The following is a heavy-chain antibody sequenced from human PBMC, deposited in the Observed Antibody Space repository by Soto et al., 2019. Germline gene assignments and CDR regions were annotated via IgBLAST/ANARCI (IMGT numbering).Heavy chain of an antibody. CDR1: GFSFSGYW. Sequence: PWRSLRLSREASGFSFSGYWMSWVRQAPGKGLEWVANIKQDGSEQYYVDSVKGRFTVSRNNAKNSLYLQMNSLRAEDTAVFYCARDFDVWGRGTLVTVSS. CDR2: IKQDGSEQ. V-gene: IGHV3-7*01. J-gene: IGHJ2*01. CDR3: ARDFDV.